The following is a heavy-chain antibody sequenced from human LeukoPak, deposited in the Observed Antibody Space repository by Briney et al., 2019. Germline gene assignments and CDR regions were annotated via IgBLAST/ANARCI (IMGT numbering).Heavy chain of an antibody. CDR3: AKSHWGSSWYGGEYFQH. J-gene: IGHJ1*01. CDR1: GFTFSSYA. Sequence: GGSLRLSCAASGFTFSSYAMSWVRQTPGKGLEWVSAISGSGGSTYYADSVKGRFTISRDNSKNTLYLQMNSLRAEDTAVYYCAKSHWGSSWYGGEYFQHWGQGTLVTVSS. V-gene: IGHV3-23*01. D-gene: IGHD6-13*01. CDR2: ISGSGGST.